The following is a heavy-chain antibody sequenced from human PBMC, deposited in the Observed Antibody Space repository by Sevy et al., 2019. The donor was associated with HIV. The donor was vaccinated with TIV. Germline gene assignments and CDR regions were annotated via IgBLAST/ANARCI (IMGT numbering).Heavy chain of an antibody. D-gene: IGHD6-13*01. CDR3: ARESGSSSWYCAFDI. V-gene: IGHV4-59*01. J-gene: IGHJ3*02. CDR2: IYYRGAT. Sequence: SETLSLTCTVSGGSMSDYYWSWIRQPPGKGLEWMGYIYYRGATNYNPSLKSRVTISVDTSKNQFSLKLSSVTAADTAVYYSARESGSSSWYCAFDIWGQGTMVTVSS. CDR1: GGSMSDYY.